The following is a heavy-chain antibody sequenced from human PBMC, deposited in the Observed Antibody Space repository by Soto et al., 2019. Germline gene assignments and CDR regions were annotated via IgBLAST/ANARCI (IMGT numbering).Heavy chain of an antibody. CDR2: INHSGST. Sequence: SETLSLTCAVYGGSFSGYYWSWIRQPPGKGLEWIGEINHSGSTNYNPSLKSRVTISVDTSKNQFSLKLSSVTAADTAVYYCVRSLAAAGTGIDYWGQGTLVTVSS. CDR1: GGSFSGYY. CDR3: VRSLAAAGTGIDY. D-gene: IGHD6-13*01. V-gene: IGHV4-34*01. J-gene: IGHJ4*02.